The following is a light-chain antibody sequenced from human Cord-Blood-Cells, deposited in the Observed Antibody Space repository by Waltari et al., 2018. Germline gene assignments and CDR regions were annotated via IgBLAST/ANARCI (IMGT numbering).Light chain of an antibody. CDR3: SSYTSSRV. CDR2: EVS. CDR1: SSDAGGYNY. J-gene: IGLJ3*02. Sequence: QSALTQPASVSGSPGQSITISCTGTSSDAGGYNYVSWYQQHPGKAPKLMIYEVSNRPSGVSNRFSGSKSGNTASLTISGLQAEDEADYYCSSYTSSRVFGGGTKLTVL. V-gene: IGLV2-14*01.